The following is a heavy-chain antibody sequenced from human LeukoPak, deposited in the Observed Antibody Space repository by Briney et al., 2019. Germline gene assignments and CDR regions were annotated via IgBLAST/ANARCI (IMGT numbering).Heavy chain of an antibody. J-gene: IGHJ4*02. V-gene: IGHV3-30*02. Sequence: GGSLRLSCAASGFTFSSYGMHWVRQAPGKGLEWVAFIRSDGSSKYYADSVKGRFTISRDSSKNTLYLQMNSLRADDTAVYYCAKDHPFHYDSSGYYFDYWGQGTLVTVSS. CDR2: IRSDGSSK. CDR3: AKDHPFHYDSSGYYFDY. D-gene: IGHD3-22*01. CDR1: GFTFSSYG.